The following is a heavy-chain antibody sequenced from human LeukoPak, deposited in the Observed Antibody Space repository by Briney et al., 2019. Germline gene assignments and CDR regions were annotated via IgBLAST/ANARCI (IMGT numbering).Heavy chain of an antibody. V-gene: IGHV3-21*06. J-gene: IGHJ1*01. CDR3: ARVYGSGWAAEYFQH. CDR2: ISSCSSYI. CDR1: GFTFSSYS. Sequence: GGSLRLSCAASGFTFSSYSMNWVRSALGKGLEWVSSISSCSSYIYYADSVKGRFTISRDNAKNSLYLQMNSLRAEDTAVYYCARVYGSGWAAEYFQHWGQGTLVTVSS. D-gene: IGHD6-19*01.